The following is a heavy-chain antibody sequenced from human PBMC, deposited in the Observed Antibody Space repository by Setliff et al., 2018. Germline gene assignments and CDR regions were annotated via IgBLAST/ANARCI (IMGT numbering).Heavy chain of an antibody. Sequence: SETLSLTCTVSGDSITSGTYYWGWIRQPPGKGLEWIGRIHYSGTTYSNPSLKSRVTMSVDTSKNQFSLRLNSVTASDTAVYYCATTGTYRYFDYWGQGTLVTVSS. CDR2: IHYSGTT. D-gene: IGHD1-1*01. CDR1: GDSITSGTYY. CDR3: ATTGTYRYFDY. J-gene: IGHJ4*02. V-gene: IGHV4-39*01.